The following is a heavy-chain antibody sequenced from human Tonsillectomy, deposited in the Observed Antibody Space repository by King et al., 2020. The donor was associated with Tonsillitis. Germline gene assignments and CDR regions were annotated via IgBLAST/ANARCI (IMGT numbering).Heavy chain of an antibody. J-gene: IGHJ6*03. CDR1: GGSISSGSYY. CDR2: IYTSGST. CDR3: ARVSTHYYYYYMDV. V-gene: IGHV4-61*02. Sequence: VQLQESGPGLVKPSQTLSLTCTVSGGSISSGSYYWSWIRQPAGKGLEWIGRIYTSGSTNYNPSLKSRVTMSVDTSKNQFSLKLSSVTAADTAVYYCARVSTHYYYYYMDVWGKGTTVTVSS. D-gene: IGHD2-2*01.